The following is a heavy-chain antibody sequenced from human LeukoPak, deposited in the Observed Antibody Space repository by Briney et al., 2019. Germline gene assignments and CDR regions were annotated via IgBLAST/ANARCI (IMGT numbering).Heavy chain of an antibody. CDR1: GFTFTNYW. Sequence: GGSLRLSCAASGFTFTNYWMFWVRQAPGKGLVWVSGINPDGSTTTYADSVKGRFTIPRENAKSTLYLHMNIPRVEDTAVYYCARGRYGDYHLGQGILVTVSS. CDR3: ARGRYGDYH. V-gene: IGHV3-74*01. CDR2: INPDGSTT. D-gene: IGHD4-17*01. J-gene: IGHJ4*02.